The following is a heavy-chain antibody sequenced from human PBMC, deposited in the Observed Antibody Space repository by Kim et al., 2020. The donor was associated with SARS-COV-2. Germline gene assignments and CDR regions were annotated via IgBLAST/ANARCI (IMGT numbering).Heavy chain of an antibody. V-gene: IGHV4-31*03. CDR2: IYYSGRT. J-gene: IGHJ5*02. CDR3: ARAFVTVVVVADRWFDP. CDR1: GGSISSGGYY. Sequence: SETLSLTCTVSGGSISSGGYYWSWIRQHPGKGLEWIGYIYYSGRTYYNPSLKSRVNISVDTSKNQFSLKLSSVTAADTAVYYCARAFVTVVVVADRWFDPWGQGTLVTVSS. D-gene: IGHD2-15*01.